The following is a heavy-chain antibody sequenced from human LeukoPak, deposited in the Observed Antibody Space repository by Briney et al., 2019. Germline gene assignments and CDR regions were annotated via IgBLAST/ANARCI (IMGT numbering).Heavy chain of an antibody. Sequence: GGSLRLSCAASGFTFSSYEMNWVRQAPGKGLEWVSYISSSGSTIYYADSVKGRFTISRDNTKNSLYLQMNSLRAEDTAVYYCARDSLTGYSSSWYYDYWGQGTLVTVSS. CDR1: GFTFSSYE. CDR2: ISSSGSTI. D-gene: IGHD6-13*01. J-gene: IGHJ4*02. CDR3: ARDSLTGYSSSWYYDY. V-gene: IGHV3-48*03.